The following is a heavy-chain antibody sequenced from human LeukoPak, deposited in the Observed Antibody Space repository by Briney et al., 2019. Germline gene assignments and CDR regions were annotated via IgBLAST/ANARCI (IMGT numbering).Heavy chain of an antibody. J-gene: IGHJ4*02. Sequence: SGGSLRLSCAASGFTFSDYYMSWIRQAPGKGLEWVSYISSSGSTIYYADSVKGRFTISRDNAKNSLYLQMNSLRAEDTAVYYCASQHSSGYPPDYWGQGTLVTVSS. CDR1: GFTFSDYY. CDR2: ISSSGSTI. D-gene: IGHD3-22*01. V-gene: IGHV3-11*04. CDR3: ASQHSSGYPPDY.